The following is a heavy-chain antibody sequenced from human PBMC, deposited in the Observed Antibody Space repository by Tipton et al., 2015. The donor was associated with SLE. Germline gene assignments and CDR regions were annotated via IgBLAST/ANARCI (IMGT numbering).Heavy chain of an antibody. CDR1: GFTFSDYY. Sequence: GSLRLSCAASGFTFSDYYMRWVRQSPEKGLEWVSSISGSDGSTYYADSVKGRFTISRDNSKNTLYLQMNSLRAEDTAVYYCARRNSESGAFDMWGQGTLVTVSS. D-gene: IGHD3-10*01. J-gene: IGHJ3*02. CDR3: ARRNSESGAFDM. V-gene: IGHV3-23*01. CDR2: ISGSDGST.